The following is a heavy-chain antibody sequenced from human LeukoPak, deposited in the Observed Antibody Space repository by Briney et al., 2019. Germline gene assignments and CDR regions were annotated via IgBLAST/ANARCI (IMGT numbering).Heavy chain of an antibody. CDR3: ARGFGMRLVGATTQYYFAY. CDR2: TYYRSKWYN. D-gene: IGHD1-26*01. Sequence: SQTLSLTCAISGDSVSSNSATWNWIRQSPSRGLEWLGRTYYRSKWYNDYAVSVKSRITINPDTSKSQFSLLLNSVTPEDTAVYYRARGFGMRLVGATTQYYFAYWGQGTLVTVSS. CDR1: GDSVSSNSAT. J-gene: IGHJ4*02. V-gene: IGHV6-1*01.